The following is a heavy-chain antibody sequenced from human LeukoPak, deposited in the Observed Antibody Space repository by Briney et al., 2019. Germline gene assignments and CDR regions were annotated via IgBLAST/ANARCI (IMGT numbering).Heavy chain of an antibody. CDR2: IIPIFGTA. CDR1: GGTFSSYA. CDR3: ARGPIGMAAPGWFDP. Sequence: SVKVSCKASGGTFSSYAISWVRQAPGQGLEWMGGIIPIFGTANYAQKFQGRVTITADESTSTAYMELSSLRSEDTAVYYCARGPIGMAAPGWFDPWGQGTLVTVSS. J-gene: IGHJ5*02. D-gene: IGHD5-24*01. V-gene: IGHV1-69*13.